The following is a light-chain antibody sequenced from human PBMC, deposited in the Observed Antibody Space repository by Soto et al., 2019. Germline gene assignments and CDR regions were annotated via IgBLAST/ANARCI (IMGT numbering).Light chain of an antibody. Sequence: QSALTQPASVSGSPGQSITISCTGTSSDVGGYNYVSWYQQHPGKAPKLMIYEVSNRPSGVSNRFSDSKSGNTASLTISGLQAEDEADYYCSSYTSSSTRVVFGGGTKVTVL. CDR3: SSYTSSSTRVV. J-gene: IGLJ2*01. V-gene: IGLV2-14*01. CDR2: EVS. CDR1: SSDVGGYNY.